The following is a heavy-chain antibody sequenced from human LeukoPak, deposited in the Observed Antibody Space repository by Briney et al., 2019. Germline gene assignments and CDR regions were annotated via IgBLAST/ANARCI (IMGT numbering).Heavy chain of an antibody. CDR2: ISYDGSNK. CDR3: AKELIAAADLNWFDP. V-gene: IGHV3-30*18. D-gene: IGHD6-13*01. Sequence: PGGSLRLSCAASGFTFSSYGMHWVRQAPGKELEWVAVISYDGSNKYYADSVKGRFTISRDNSKNTLYLQMNSLRAEDTAVYYCAKELIAAADLNWFDPWGQGTLVTVSS. J-gene: IGHJ5*02. CDR1: GFTFSSYG.